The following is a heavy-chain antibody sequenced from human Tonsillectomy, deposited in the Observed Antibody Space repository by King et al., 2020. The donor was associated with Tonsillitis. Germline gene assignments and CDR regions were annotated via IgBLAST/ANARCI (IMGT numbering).Heavy chain of an antibody. V-gene: IGHV3-66*01. J-gene: IGHJ4*02. Sequence: VKLVESGGGLVKPGGSLRLSCAASGFTVSSNYMSWVRQAPGKGLEWVSVIYSGGSTYYADSVKGRFTIYRDNSKNTLYLQMNSLRAEDTAVYYCATVRSSSWYVEYWGQGTLVTVSS. CDR1: GFTVSSNY. CDR3: ATVRSSSWYVEY. D-gene: IGHD6-13*01. CDR2: IYSGGST.